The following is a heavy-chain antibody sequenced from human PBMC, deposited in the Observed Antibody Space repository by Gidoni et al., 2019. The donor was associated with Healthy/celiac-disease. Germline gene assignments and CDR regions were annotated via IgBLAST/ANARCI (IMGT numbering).Heavy chain of an antibody. J-gene: IGHJ5*02. Sequence: QVQLVESGGGLVKPGGSLRLSCAASGFTFSDYYMSWIRQAPGKGLEWVSYISSSSSYTNYADSVKGRFTISRDNAKNSLYLQMNSLRAEDTAVYYCARVITMIVVVTPSWFDPWGQGTLVTVSS. CDR2: ISSSSSYT. CDR3: ARVITMIVVVTPSWFDP. D-gene: IGHD3-22*01. CDR1: GFTFSDYY. V-gene: IGHV3-11*06.